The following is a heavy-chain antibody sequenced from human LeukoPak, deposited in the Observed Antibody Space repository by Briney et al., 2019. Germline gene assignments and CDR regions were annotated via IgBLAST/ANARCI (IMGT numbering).Heavy chain of an antibody. J-gene: IGHJ4*02. CDR1: GLTFSIYA. CDR2: ISGRDNGT. Sequence: GGSLRLSCAASGLTFSIYAMTWVRQGPGKGLELVSGISGRDNGTWYADSVKGRFTISRDNSKNTLYLQMNTLTGEDTAVYYCAKGFYHYFGSGSYTLDFWGQGTQVTVSS. D-gene: IGHD3-10*01. CDR3: AKGFYHYFGSGSYTLDF. V-gene: IGHV3-23*01.